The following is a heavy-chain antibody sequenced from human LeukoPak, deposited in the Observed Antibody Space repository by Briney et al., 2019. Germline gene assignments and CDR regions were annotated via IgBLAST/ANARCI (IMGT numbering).Heavy chain of an antibody. Sequence: PGGSLRLSCAASGFTVSSKYMSWVRQAPGKGLEWVSVIYSGGSTYYADSVKGRFTISRDNSKNTVYLQMNSLRAEDTAVYYCARDRGYSSDYWGQGTLVTVSS. CDR3: ARDRGYSSDY. CDR1: GFTVSSKY. V-gene: IGHV3-66*01. D-gene: IGHD6-25*01. J-gene: IGHJ4*02. CDR2: IYSGGST.